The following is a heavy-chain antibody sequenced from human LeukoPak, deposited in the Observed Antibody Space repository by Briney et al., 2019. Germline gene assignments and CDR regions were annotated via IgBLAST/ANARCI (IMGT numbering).Heavy chain of an antibody. CDR2: IYSSGST. Sequence: SQTLSLTCTVSGGSFSSGSYSWSWIRQPAGKGLEWIGRIYSSGSTNYNPSLKSRVTVSVDTSRNQFSLKLSSVTAADTAVYYCGRYGDYWGFGYWGQGTLVTVSS. D-gene: IGHD4-17*01. CDR1: GGSFSSGSYS. V-gene: IGHV4-61*02. CDR3: GRYGDYWGFGY. J-gene: IGHJ4*02.